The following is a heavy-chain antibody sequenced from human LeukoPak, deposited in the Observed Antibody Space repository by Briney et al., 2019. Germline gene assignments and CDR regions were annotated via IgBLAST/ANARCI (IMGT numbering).Heavy chain of an antibody. CDR2: ISGSGGST. CDR3: AKGGSGWYPGFDY. V-gene: IGHV3-23*01. CDR1: GFTFSSYA. Sequence: SGGSLRLSCAASGFTFSSYAMSWVRQAPGKGLEWVSAISGSGGSTYYADSVKGRFTIPRDNSRNTLYLQMNSLRVEDTAVYYCAKGGSGWYPGFDYWGQGILVTVSS. J-gene: IGHJ4*02. D-gene: IGHD6-19*01.